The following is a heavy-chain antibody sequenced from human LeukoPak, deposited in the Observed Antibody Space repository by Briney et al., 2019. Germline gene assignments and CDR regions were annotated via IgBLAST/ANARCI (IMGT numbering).Heavy chain of an antibody. Sequence: ASVTLSCKASGYTCTIYGICWIRQAPGQGLEWMGWISAYNGNTTYAQQLQGRVTMTTDASTKTAYPELRSLGSDDTAVEYCAGGYSSGWYNYWGEGTLVTVSS. CDR2: ISAYNGNT. CDR3: AGGYSSGWYNY. CDR1: GYTCTIYG. V-gene: IGHV1-18*01. J-gene: IGHJ4*02. D-gene: IGHD6-19*01.